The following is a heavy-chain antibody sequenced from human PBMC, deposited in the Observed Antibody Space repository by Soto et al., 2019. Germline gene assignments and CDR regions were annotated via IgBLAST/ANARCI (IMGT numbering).Heavy chain of an antibody. CDR3: ASSRPVRGVIIPPYYYYHYMDV. J-gene: IGHJ6*03. CDR2: IIPILGIA. Sequence: AASVKVSCKASGGTFSSYTISWVRQAPGQGLEWMGRIIPILGIANYAQKFQGRVTITADKSTSTAYMELSSLRSEDTAVYYCASSRPVRGVIIPPYYYYHYMDVWGKGTTVTVSS. V-gene: IGHV1-69*02. D-gene: IGHD3-10*01. CDR1: GGTFSSYT.